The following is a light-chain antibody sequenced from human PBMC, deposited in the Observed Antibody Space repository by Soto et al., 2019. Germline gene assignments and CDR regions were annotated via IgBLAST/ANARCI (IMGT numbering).Light chain of an antibody. V-gene: IGLV2-14*03. CDR1: ISDVGGYNY. CDR2: DVS. CDR3: SSYRTSDTAVV. Sequence: QSALTQPASVSGSPGQSIAISCTGSISDVGGYNYVSWYQQHPDKAPKLIIYDVSSRPSGVSDRFSGSKSGNTASLTISGLQAEDEADYYCSSYRTSDTAVVFGGGTQLTVL. J-gene: IGLJ2*01.